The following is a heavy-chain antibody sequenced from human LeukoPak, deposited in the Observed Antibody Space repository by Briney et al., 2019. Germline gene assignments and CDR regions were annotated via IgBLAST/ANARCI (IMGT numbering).Heavy chain of an antibody. Sequence: PSETLSLTCTVSGGSISSSSYYWGWIRQPPGKGLEWIGRIYYSGSTYFNPSLKSRVTISVDTSKNQFSLKLSSVTAADTAVYYCARRRRTYYYDSSGYGYFDYWGQGTLVTVSS. V-gene: IGHV4-39*01. J-gene: IGHJ4*02. CDR1: GGSISSSSYY. CDR3: ARRRRTYYYDSSGYGYFDY. D-gene: IGHD3-22*01. CDR2: IYYSGST.